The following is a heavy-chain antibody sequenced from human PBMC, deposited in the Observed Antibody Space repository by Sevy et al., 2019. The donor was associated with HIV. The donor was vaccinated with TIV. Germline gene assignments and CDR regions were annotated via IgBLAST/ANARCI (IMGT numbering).Heavy chain of an antibody. Sequence: GGSLRLSCAASGFIFNSYAMSWVRQAPGKGLERVSTISGHGGSTYYADSVKGRFTISRDNSRKTLDLEMNSLRAEDAAIYYCAGGFWSGFDYWGQGSLVTVSS. CDR3: AGGFWSGFDY. J-gene: IGHJ4*02. CDR1: GFIFNSYA. CDR2: ISGHGGST. D-gene: IGHD3-3*01. V-gene: IGHV3-23*01.